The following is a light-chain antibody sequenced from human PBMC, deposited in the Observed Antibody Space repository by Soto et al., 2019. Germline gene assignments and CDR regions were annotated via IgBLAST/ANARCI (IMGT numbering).Light chain of an antibody. CDR1: QSISSW. Sequence: DIQMTQSPSTLSASVGDRVTITCRDSQSISSWLAWYQQKPGKAPKLLIYKASSLESGVPSRFSGSGSGTEFTLTISSLQPDDFATYYCQQYNSYSPVTFGQGTRLEIK. CDR3: QQYNSYSPVT. V-gene: IGKV1-5*03. J-gene: IGKJ5*01. CDR2: KAS.